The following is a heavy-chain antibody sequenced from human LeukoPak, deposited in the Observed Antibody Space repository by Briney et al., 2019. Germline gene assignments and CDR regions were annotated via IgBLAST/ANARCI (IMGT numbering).Heavy chain of an antibody. V-gene: IGHV3-30-3*01. Sequence: PGKSLRLSCAASGFTFSSHAMHWVRQAPGRRPEWVAVMSYDGTNIFYSDSVKGRFTISRDNSKNTLYLQMNSLRAEDTAVYYCAKANYGSGSYGVFDYWGQGTLVTVSS. D-gene: IGHD3-10*01. CDR1: GFTFSSHA. J-gene: IGHJ4*02. CDR2: MSYDGTNI. CDR3: AKANYGSGSYGVFDY.